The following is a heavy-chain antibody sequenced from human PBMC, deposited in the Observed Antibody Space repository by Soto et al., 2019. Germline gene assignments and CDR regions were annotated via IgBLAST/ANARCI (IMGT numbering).Heavy chain of an antibody. CDR3: ARGSSIAGLYYGMDV. V-gene: IGHV4-31*03. CDR1: GCSISSGGYY. J-gene: IGHJ6*02. CDR2: NYYSGIT. D-gene: IGHD6-6*01. Sequence: SDTLSLTCTVSGCSISSGGYYWSWIRQHPGKGLEWIGYNYYSGITYYNPSLKSRVTISLDTSKNQFSLKLSSVTAADTAVYYCARGSSIAGLYYGMDVWGQGTTVT.